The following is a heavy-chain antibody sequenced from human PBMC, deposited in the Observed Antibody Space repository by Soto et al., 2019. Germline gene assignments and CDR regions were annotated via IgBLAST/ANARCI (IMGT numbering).Heavy chain of an antibody. Sequence: QVQLVQSGAEVKKPGASVKVSCKASGYTFTSYGISWVRQAPGQGLEWMGWISAYNGNTNYAQKLQGRVTMTTDTVTSTGYMELRSVSSDDTAVYYCARSGCSGGSCYSYYFDYWGQGTLVTVSS. CDR3: ARSGCSGGSCYSYYFDY. D-gene: IGHD2-15*01. CDR2: ISAYNGNT. CDR1: GYTFTSYG. V-gene: IGHV1-18*01. J-gene: IGHJ4*02.